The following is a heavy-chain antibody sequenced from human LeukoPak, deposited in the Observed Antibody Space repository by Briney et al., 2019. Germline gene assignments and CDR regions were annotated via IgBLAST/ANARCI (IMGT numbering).Heavy chain of an antibody. J-gene: IGHJ3*02. Sequence: SETLSLTCTVSGGSISSYYWSWIRQPAGKGLEWIGRIYTSGSTNYNPSLKSRVTMSVDTSKNQLSLKLSSVTAADTAVYYCARVITMVGGVVIGDTFDIWGQGTMVTVSS. CDR1: GGSISSYY. CDR3: ARVITMVGGVVIGDTFDI. D-gene: IGHD3-10*01. CDR2: IYTSGST. V-gene: IGHV4-4*07.